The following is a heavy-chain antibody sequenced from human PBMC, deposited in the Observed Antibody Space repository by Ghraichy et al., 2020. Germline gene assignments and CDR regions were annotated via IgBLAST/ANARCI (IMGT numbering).Heavy chain of an antibody. CDR3: ARFLDTAMVTGYYFDY. CDR1: GGSFSGYY. V-gene: IGHV4-34*01. J-gene: IGHJ4*02. CDR2: INHSGST. D-gene: IGHD5-18*01. Sequence: SETLSLTCAVYGGSFSGYYWSWIRQPPGKGLEWIGEINHSGSTNYNPSLKSRVTISVDTSKNQFSLKLSSVTAADTAVYYCARFLDTAMVTGYYFDYWGQGTLVTVSS.